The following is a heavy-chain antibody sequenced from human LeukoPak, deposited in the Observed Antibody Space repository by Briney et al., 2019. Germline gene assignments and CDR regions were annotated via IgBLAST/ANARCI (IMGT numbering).Heavy chain of an antibody. J-gene: IGHJ4*02. CDR2: INWNGGST. Sequence: GGSLRLSCAASGFTFDDYAMHWVRQAPGKGLEWVSGINWNGGSTGYADSVKGRFTISRDNAKNSLYLQMNSLRAEDTAVYYCARDGGTCSSTSCYKGGDYWGQGTLVTVSS. V-gene: IGHV3-20*04. CDR3: ARDGGTCSSTSCYKGGDY. D-gene: IGHD2-2*02. CDR1: GFTFDDYA.